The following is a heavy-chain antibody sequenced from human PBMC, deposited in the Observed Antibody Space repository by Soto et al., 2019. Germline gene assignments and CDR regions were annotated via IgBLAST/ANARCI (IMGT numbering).Heavy chain of an antibody. V-gene: IGHV4-59*01. CDR1: GGSISGYY. Sequence: SETLSLTCTVSGGSISGYYWNWIRQTPGKGLEWIGYIYYSGGTNYNPSLKSRVTISVDTSKNQFSLILSSVTAADTAVYYCARETPGAGQFQHWGQGTLVTVSS. CDR2: IYYSGGT. CDR3: ARETPGAGQFQH. J-gene: IGHJ1*01. D-gene: IGHD2-2*01.